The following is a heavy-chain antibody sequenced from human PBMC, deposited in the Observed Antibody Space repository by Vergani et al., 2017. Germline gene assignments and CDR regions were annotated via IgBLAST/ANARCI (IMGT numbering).Heavy chain of an antibody. CDR3: ARLACSSTSCPDGDDAFDI. D-gene: IGHD2-2*01. J-gene: IGHJ3*02. V-gene: IGHV3-23*04. Sequence: EVQLVESGGGLVKPGGSLRLSCAASGFTFSSYSMNWVRQAPGKGLEWVSAISGSGGSTYYADSVKGRFTISRDNSKNTLYLQMNSLRAEDTAVYYCARLACSSTSCPDGDDAFDIWGQGTMVTVSS. CDR2: ISGSGGST. CDR1: GFTFSSYS.